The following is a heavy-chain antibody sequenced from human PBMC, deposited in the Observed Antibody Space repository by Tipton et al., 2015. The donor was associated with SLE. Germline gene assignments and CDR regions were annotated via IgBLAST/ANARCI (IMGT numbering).Heavy chain of an antibody. CDR2: IKSKTDGGTT. D-gene: IGHD6-19*01. J-gene: IGHJ4*02. CDR3: TTDLLSRWLVAGYFDY. V-gene: IGHV3-15*01. CDR1: GFTSTNAW. Sequence: SLRLSCAASGFTSTNAWMSWVRQAPGKGLEWVGRIKSKTDGGTTDYAAPVKGRFTISRDDSKNTLYLQMNSLKTEDTAVYYCTTDLLSRWLVAGYFDYWGQGTLVTVSS.